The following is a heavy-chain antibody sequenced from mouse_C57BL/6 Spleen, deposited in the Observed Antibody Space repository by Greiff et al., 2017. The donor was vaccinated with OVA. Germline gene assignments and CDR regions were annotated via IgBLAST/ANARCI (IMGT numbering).Heavy chain of an antibody. CDR1: GFTFSDYG. J-gene: IGHJ2*01. D-gene: IGHD5-2*01. V-gene: IGHV5-17*01. Sequence: EVMLVESGGGLVKPGGSLKLSCAASGFTFSDYGMHWVRQAPEKGLEWVAYISSGSSTIYYADTMKGRFTISRDNAKNTLFLQMTSLRSEDTAMYYCAREGNNYVYYFDYWGQGTTLTVSS. CDR3: AREGNNYVYYFDY. CDR2: ISSGSSTI.